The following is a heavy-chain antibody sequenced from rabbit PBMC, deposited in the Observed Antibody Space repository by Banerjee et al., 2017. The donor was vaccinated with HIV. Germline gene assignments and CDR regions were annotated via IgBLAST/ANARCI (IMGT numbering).Heavy chain of an antibody. V-gene: IGHV1S7*01. Sequence: QLKETGGGLVQPGGSLTLSCKASGFDFSSYYMSWVRQAPGKGLEWIGYIDPVFGSTYSPSWVNGRFTISSHNAQNTLYLQLNSLTAADTATYFCARGDAGYAGYGYAAYYFNLWGQGTL. CDR3: ARGDAGYAGYGYAAYYFNL. J-gene: IGHJ4*01. D-gene: IGHD6-1*01. CDR1: GFDFSSYY. CDR2: IDPVFGST.